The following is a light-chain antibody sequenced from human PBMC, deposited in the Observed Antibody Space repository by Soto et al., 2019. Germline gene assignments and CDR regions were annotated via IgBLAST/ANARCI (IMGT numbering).Light chain of an antibody. CDR2: AAS. CDR1: QGISSY. V-gene: IGKV1-8*01. Sequence: AIRMTQSPSSLSASTGDRVTITCRASQGISSYLAWYQQKPGKAPKLLIYAASTLQSGVPSRFSGSGSGTDFTLTISCLKSEDFATYYCQQYYSYTRTFGQGTKVEIK. CDR3: QQYYSYTRT. J-gene: IGKJ1*01.